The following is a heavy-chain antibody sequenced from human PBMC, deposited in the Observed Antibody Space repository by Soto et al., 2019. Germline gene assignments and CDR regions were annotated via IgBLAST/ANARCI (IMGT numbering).Heavy chain of an antibody. CDR1: GFTSSSYW. V-gene: IGHV3-74*01. CDR2: IIGDGSST. CDR3: ARGITVAAYAFDI. Sequence: EVQLVESGGGLVQPGGSLRLSCAASGFTSSSYWMHWVRQAPGKGLVWVSRIIGDGSSTNYADSVKGRFTISRDNAKNTLYLQMNSLTAEDTAVDFCARGITVAAYAFDIWGRGTMVTVSS. J-gene: IGHJ3*02. D-gene: IGHD6-19*01.